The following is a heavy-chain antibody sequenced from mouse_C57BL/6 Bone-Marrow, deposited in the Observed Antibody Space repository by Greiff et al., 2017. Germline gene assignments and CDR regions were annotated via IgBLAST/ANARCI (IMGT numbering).Heavy chain of an antibody. Sequence: QVQLQQSGAELARPGASVKMSCKASGYTFTSYTMHWVKQRPGQGLEWIGYINPSSGYTKYNEKFKDKATVTADKSSSTAYMQLSSLTSEDSAVYYCEGWAYRDYGSWFAYWGQGTLVTVSA. J-gene: IGHJ3*01. D-gene: IGHD1-2*01. V-gene: IGHV1-4*01. CDR1: GYTFTSYT. CDR2: INPSSGYT. CDR3: EGWAYRDYGSWFAY.